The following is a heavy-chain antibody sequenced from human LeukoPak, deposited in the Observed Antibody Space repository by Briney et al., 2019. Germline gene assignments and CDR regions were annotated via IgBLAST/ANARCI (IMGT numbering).Heavy chain of an antibody. CDR2: ISDTGGYT. V-gene: IGHV3-23*01. D-gene: IGHD6-13*01. CDR1: GFTFYSYA. J-gene: IGHJ4*02. Sequence: GGSLRLSCAASGFTFYSYAMSWVRQAPGKGLECVSSISDTGGYTYYADSVKGRFITSRDSSKDTLYLQMNSLRAEDTAVYYCAKSPTISAAAYWGQGTLVTVSS. CDR3: AKSPTISAAAY.